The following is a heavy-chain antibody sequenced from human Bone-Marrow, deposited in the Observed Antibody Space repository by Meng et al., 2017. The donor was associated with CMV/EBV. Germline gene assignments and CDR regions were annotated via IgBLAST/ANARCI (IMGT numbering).Heavy chain of an antibody. CDR2: IDWDDDK. CDR3: ARMGVTSDIFDY. V-gene: IGHV2-70D*14. D-gene: IGHD3-10*01. CDR1: GFSFSTSAMR. J-gene: IGHJ4*02. Sequence: SGSTLVKSTQSLTPTGAFSGFSFSTSAMRVSWIRQPPGKALERLARIDWDDDKFYSMSLKTRLTISKDTSKNQVVHTMTNMDPVDTATYYCARMGVTSDIFDYWGQGTLVTVSS.